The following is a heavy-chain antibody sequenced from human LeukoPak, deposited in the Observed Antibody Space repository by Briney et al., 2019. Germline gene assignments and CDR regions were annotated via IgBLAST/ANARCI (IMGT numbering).Heavy chain of an antibody. J-gene: IGHJ6*04. Sequence: GGSLILSCASSGFTFSSYQMTWVRQAPGKGLGWVPYISTSGNPTSYADSVKGRFTISRDNAKNSLYLQMNSLRGEDTAVYYCARGSWASESCYGMDVCGKGATVTAS. CDR2: ISTSGNPT. D-gene: IGHD1-26*01. CDR3: ARGSWASESCYGMDV. V-gene: IGHV3-48*03. CDR1: GFTFSSYQ.